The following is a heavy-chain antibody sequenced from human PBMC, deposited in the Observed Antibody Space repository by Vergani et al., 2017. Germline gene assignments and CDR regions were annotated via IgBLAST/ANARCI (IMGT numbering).Heavy chain of an antibody. J-gene: IGHJ4*02. CDR2: IKQDVSEK. D-gene: IGHD6-19*01. V-gene: IGHV3-7*01. CDR3: ARELVAGTKEIDY. Sequence: DVQIVESGGGLVQPGGSLRLSCRVSEFILGTYWMTWVRQAPRKGLEWVASIKQDVSEKQYVDSVKGRFTISRDNVRKLGFLEMHDLRVADTGVYYCARELVAGTKEIDYWGQGTLVTVSS. CDR1: EFILGTYW.